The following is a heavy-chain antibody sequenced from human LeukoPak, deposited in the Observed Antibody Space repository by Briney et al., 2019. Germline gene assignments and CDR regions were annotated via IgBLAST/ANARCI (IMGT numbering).Heavy chain of an antibody. Sequence: EASVKVSCKTSGDTFTSYDINWVRQATGQGLEWMGWMNPRSGNTIYTQKFQGRVAMTRDTSTSTAYMVLSSLRSEDTAVYYCARGGTLVQGVTILYGMDVWGQGTTVTVSS. J-gene: IGHJ6*02. D-gene: IGHD3-10*01. V-gene: IGHV1-8*01. CDR3: ARGGTLVQGVTILYGMDV. CDR2: MNPRSGNT. CDR1: GDTFTSYD.